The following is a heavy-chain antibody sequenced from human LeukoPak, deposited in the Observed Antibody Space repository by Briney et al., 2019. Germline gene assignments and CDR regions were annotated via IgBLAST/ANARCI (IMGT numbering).Heavy chain of an antibody. D-gene: IGHD3-22*01. J-gene: IGHJ4*02. CDR2: ISTSSIYI. CDR1: GFTFSSYS. V-gene: IGHV3-21*01. Sequence: PGGSLRLSCAASGFTFSSYSMNWVRQAPGKGLEWVSFISTSSIYIYYADSVKGRFTISRDNAKNSLYLQMNSLRAEDTAVYYCVRVDSSGYGLHWGLDYWGQGTLVTVSS. CDR3: VRVDSSGYGLHWGLDY.